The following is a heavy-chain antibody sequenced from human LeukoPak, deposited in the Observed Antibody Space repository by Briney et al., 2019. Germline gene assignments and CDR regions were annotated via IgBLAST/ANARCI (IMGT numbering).Heavy chain of an antibody. CDR3: ARASNTYYYDSSSYDPYFDY. Sequence: GASVKVSCKASGGTFSSYAISWVRQAPGQGLEWMGGIIPIFGTANYAQKFQGRVTITTDESTSTAYMELSSLRSEDTAVYYCARASNTYYYDSSSYDPYFDYWGQGTLVTVSS. J-gene: IGHJ4*02. V-gene: IGHV1-69*05. CDR2: IIPIFGTA. D-gene: IGHD3-22*01. CDR1: GGTFSSYA.